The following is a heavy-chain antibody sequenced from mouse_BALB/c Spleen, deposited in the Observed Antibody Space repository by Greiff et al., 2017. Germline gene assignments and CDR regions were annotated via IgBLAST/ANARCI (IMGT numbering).Heavy chain of an antibody. CDR3: ARRFNYYGSTGYFDV. Sequence: QVQLQQSGAELMKPGASVKISCKATGYTFSSYWIEWVKQRPGHGLEWIGEILPGSGSTNYNEKFKGKATFTAATSSNTAYMQLSSLTSEDSAVYYCARRFNYYGSTGYFDVWGAGTTVTVSS. CDR1: GYTFSSYW. J-gene: IGHJ1*01. D-gene: IGHD1-1*01. V-gene: IGHV1-9*01. CDR2: ILPGSGST.